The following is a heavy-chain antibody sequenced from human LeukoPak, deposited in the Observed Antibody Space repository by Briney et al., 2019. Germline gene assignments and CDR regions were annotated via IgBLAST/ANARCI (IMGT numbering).Heavy chain of an antibody. J-gene: IGHJ3*02. D-gene: IGHD3-10*01. CDR2: IYYSGST. CDR3: ARAVPEYGSGLERAFDI. CDR1: GGSISSSSYY. Sequence: SETLSLTCTVSGGSISSSSYYWGWIRQPPGKGLEWIGSIYYSGSTYYNPSLKSRVTISVDTSKNQFSLKLSSVTAADTAVYYCARAVPEYGSGLERAFDIWGQGTMVTVSS. V-gene: IGHV4-39*07.